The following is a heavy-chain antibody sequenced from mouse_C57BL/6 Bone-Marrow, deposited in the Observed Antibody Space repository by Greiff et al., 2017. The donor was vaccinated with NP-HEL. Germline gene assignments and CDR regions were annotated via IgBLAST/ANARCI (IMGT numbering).Heavy chain of an antibody. CDR3: AKGDLITTVVEDCYFDY. J-gene: IGHJ2*01. V-gene: IGHV1-4*01. Sequence: QVHVKQSGAELARPGASVKMSCKASGYTFTSYTMHWVKQRPGQGLEWIGYINPSSGYTKYNQKFKDKATLTADKSSSTAYMQLSSLTSEDSAVYYCAKGDLITTVVEDCYFDYWGQGTTLTVST. CDR2: INPSSGYT. CDR1: GYTFTSYT. D-gene: IGHD1-1*01.